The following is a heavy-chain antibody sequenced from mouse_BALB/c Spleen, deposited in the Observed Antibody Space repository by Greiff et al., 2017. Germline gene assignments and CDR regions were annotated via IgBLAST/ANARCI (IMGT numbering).Heavy chain of an antibody. CDR1: GYSITSDYA. V-gene: IGHV3-2*02. CDR3: GRVWLGYFDV. Sequence: EVQLQESGPGLVKPSQSLSLTCTVTGYSITSDYAWNWIRQFPGNKLEWMGYISYSGSTNYNPSLKSRISITRDTSKNQFFLQLNSVTTEDTATYYCGRVWLGYFDVWGAGTTVTVSS. CDR2: ISYSGST. J-gene: IGHJ1*01. D-gene: IGHD1-1*02.